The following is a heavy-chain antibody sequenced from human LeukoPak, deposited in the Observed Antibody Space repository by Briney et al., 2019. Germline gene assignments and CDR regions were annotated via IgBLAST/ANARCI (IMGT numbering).Heavy chain of an antibody. J-gene: IGHJ4*02. CDR1: GFTFSSYW. V-gene: IGHV3-74*01. Sequence: GGSLRLSCVASGFTFSSYWMHWVRQAPGKGLVWVSHINSDGSSTSYADSVKGRFTISRDNAKETFYLRMNSLRVEDTAVYYCAKDRYCSSTSCLFDYWGQGTLVTVSS. D-gene: IGHD2-2*01. CDR3: AKDRYCSSTSCLFDY. CDR2: INSDGSST.